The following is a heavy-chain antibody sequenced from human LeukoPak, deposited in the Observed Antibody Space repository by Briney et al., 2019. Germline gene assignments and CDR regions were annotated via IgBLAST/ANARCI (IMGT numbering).Heavy chain of an antibody. J-gene: IGHJ6*03. V-gene: IGHV4-34*01. Sequence: SETLSLTCAVYGGSFSGYYWSWIRQPPGEGLEWIGEINHSGSTNYNPSLKSRVTISVDTSKNQFSLKLSSVTAADTAVYYCARPASYYDSSGYYRYYYYYMDVWGKGTTVTVSS. CDR3: ARPASYYDSSGYYRYYYYYMDV. D-gene: IGHD3-22*01. CDR2: INHSGST. CDR1: GGSFSGYY.